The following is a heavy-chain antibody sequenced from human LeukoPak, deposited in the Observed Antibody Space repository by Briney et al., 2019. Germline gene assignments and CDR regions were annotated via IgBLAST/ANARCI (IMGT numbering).Heavy chain of an antibody. CDR1: GGSFSDYY. CDR2: INHSGSA. CDR3: ARHVRRDGYNHFDY. J-gene: IGHJ4*02. D-gene: IGHD5-24*01. V-gene: IGHV4-34*01. Sequence: SETLSLTCVVDGGSFSDYYWSWVRQPPGKGLEWIGEINHSGSAKYNPSLKSRVTMSIHTSNNQFSLKLSSVTAADTAVYYCARHVRRDGYNHFDYWGQGTLVTVSS.